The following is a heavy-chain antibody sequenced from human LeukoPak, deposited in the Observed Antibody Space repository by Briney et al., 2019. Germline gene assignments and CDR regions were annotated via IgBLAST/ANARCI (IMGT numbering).Heavy chain of an antibody. Sequence: SVKVSCKASGGTFSSYAISWVRQAPGQGLEWMGGIIPIFGTANYAQKFQGRVTITTDESTSTAYMELSSLRSEDTAVYYCARVKDGDSYFDYWGQGTLVTVSS. CDR1: GGTFSSYA. V-gene: IGHV1-69*05. CDR2: IIPIFGTA. D-gene: IGHD4-17*01. J-gene: IGHJ4*02. CDR3: ARVKDGDSYFDY.